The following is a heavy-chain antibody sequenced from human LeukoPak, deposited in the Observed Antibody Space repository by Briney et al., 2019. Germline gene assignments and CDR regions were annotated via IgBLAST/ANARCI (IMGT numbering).Heavy chain of an antibody. V-gene: IGHV3-23*01. J-gene: IGHJ4*02. CDR1: GFTLSSYA. CDR2: VDGGGGGT. Sequence: PGGSLRLSCAASGFTLSSYAMTWVRQAPGRGLEWVSSVDGGGGGTYYADSVKGRFTISRDNSKDTLYLQMNGLRAEDTAVYFCAKVRWQLVDYWGQGALVTVSS. CDR3: AKVRWQLVDY. D-gene: IGHD6-6*01.